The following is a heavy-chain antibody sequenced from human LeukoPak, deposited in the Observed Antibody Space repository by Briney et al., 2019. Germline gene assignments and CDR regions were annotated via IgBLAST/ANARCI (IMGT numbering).Heavy chain of an antibody. CDR3: AREGFLEWLLFRVGAFNM. CDR1: GFTFSSYA. CDR2: ISGSGGST. V-gene: IGHV3-23*01. D-gene: IGHD3-3*01. J-gene: IGHJ3*02. Sequence: GGSLRLSWAASGFTFSSYAMSWVRQAPGKGVEWVSAISGSGGSTYYADSVKGRFTISRDNAKNSVYLQMNSLRDEDTAVYYCAREGFLEWLLFRVGAFNMWGLGTMVAVSS.